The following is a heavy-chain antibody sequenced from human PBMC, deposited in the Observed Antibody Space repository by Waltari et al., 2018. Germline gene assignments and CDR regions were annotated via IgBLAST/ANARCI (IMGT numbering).Heavy chain of an antibody. V-gene: IGHV4-59*01. Sequence: QVQLQESGPGLVKPSETLSLTCSVSDGPITDYHWSWIRQPPGKALEWIGYIEKSGNTNYNPYLKSRVTMSRDTSKNQVSLKVNSVTAADTAVYYCARHLGWGNYFYMDVWGKGSTVIVSS. D-gene: IGHD6-19*01. CDR2: IEKSGNT. CDR3: ARHLGWGNYFYMDV. CDR1: DGPITDYH. J-gene: IGHJ6*03.